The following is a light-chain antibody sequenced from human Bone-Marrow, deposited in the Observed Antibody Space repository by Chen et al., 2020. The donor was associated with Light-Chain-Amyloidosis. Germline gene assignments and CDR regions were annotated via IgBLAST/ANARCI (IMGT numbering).Light chain of an antibody. J-gene: IGKJ4*01. CDR3: QQYGTSPHT. CDR2: GSS. V-gene: IGKV3-20*01. CDR1: QTISSNY. Sequence: EIVLTQSPGTLSLSPGEGANLSCRASQTISSNYLTWYQQKFGQAPRLLIYGSSSRATGIPDRFTGRGSGTDFTLTINRLAPEDLAMYYCQQYGTSPHTFGGGTKVEIK.